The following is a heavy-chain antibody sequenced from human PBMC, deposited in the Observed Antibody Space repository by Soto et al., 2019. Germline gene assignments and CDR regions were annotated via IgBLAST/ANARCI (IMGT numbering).Heavy chain of an antibody. J-gene: IGHJ1*01. CDR1: GFTFNIYW. CDR3: ARGSGSGSWYGSEYFQQ. CDR2: IHSGGSNT. Sequence: EVQLVESGGGLVQPGGSLRLSCAASGFTFNIYWMHWVRQAPGKGLVWVSRIHSGGSNTTYADSVKGRFTISRDNAKNTLYLQMNGLRAEDTAVYYCARGSGSGSWYGSEYFQQWGQGTLVTVSS. V-gene: IGHV3-74*01. D-gene: IGHD6-13*01.